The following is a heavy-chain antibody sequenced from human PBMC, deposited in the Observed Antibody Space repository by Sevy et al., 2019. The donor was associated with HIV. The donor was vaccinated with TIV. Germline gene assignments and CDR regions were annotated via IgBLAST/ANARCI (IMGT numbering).Heavy chain of an antibody. CDR3: SRQVVAVAGDYFDY. CDR1: GFTFSGPT. Sequence: GGSLRLSCAASGFTFSGPTMHWVRQASGKGLEWVGRIRSKANTYARAYAASVKGRFSISRDDSKNTAYLQMNSLKTEDTAEYYCSRQVVAVAGDYFDYWGQGTLVTVSS. J-gene: IGHJ4*02. V-gene: IGHV3-73*01. D-gene: IGHD6-19*01. CDR2: IRSKANTYAR.